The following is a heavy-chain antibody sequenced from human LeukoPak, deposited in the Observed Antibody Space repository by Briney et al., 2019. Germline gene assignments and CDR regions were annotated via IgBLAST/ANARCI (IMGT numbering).Heavy chain of an antibody. J-gene: IGHJ5*02. D-gene: IGHD6-6*01. Sequence: GESLKISCKDSGYSFTSYWIGWVRQMPGKGLEWMGIIYPGDSDTRYSPSFQGQVTISADKSISTAYLQWSSLKASDTAMYYCARRRIASPDWFDPWDQGTLVTVSS. V-gene: IGHV5-51*01. CDR2: IYPGDSDT. CDR3: ARRRIASPDWFDP. CDR1: GYSFTSYW.